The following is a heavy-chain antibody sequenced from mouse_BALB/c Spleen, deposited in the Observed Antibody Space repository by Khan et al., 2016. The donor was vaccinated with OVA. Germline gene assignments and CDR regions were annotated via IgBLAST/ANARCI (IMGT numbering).Heavy chain of an antibody. D-gene: IGHD3-2*01. Sequence: QIQLVQSGAELVKPGASVKLSCKASGYTFTSYFMYWVKQRPGQGLEWIGEINPSNGGTNFNEKFKSKATLTVDKSSSTAYMQLSSLTSEDSAVYYCTRRGTARATLWFAYWGQGTLVTVSA. CDR2: INPSNGGT. CDR1: GYTFTSYF. V-gene: IGHV1S81*02. J-gene: IGHJ3*01. CDR3: TRRGTARATLWFAY.